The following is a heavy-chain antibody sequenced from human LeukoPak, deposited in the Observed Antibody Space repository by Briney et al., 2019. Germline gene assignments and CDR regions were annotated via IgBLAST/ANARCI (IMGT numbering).Heavy chain of an antibody. CDR1: GYTFTSYE. Sequence: ASVKVSCKASGYTFTSYEITWVRQATGQGLEWMGWMNLNNGNRGYAQKFQGRATMTRNTSISTAYMELSSLRSEDTAVYYCAREDSSDYYFYYMDVWGKGTTVTVSS. D-gene: IGHD5-18*01. V-gene: IGHV1-8*01. CDR3: AREDSSDYYFYYMDV. CDR2: MNLNNGNR. J-gene: IGHJ6*03.